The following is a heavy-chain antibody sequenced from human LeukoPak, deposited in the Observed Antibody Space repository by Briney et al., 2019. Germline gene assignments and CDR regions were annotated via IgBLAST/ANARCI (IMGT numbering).Heavy chain of an antibody. V-gene: IGHV1-2*02. J-gene: IGHJ3*02. CDR1: GYTFTGYY. CDR3: ARNPVLRFFGDAFDI. Sequence: ASVKVSCKASGYTFTGYYMHWVRQAPGQGLEWMGWINPNSGGTNYAQKFQGRVTMTRDTSISTAYMELSRLRSDDTAVYYCARNPVLRFFGDAFDIWGQGTMVTVSS. CDR2: INPNSGGT. D-gene: IGHD3-3*01.